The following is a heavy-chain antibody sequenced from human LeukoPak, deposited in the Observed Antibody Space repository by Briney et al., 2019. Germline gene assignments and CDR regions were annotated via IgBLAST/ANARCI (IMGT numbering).Heavy chain of an antibody. CDR2: ISGSGGST. Sequence: GGSLRLSCAASGFTFSSYAMSWVRQAPGKGLEGVSAISGSGGSTYYADSVKGRFTISRDNSKNTLYQKMNSLRAEDTAVYYCARRASGITYYYYMDVWGKGTTVTVSS. CDR3: ARRASGITYYYYMDV. V-gene: IGHV3-23*01. J-gene: IGHJ6*03. D-gene: IGHD1-14*01. CDR1: GFTFSSYA.